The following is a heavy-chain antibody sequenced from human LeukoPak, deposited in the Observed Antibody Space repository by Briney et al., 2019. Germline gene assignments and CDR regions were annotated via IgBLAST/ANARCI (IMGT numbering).Heavy chain of an antibody. J-gene: IGHJ3*02. D-gene: IGHD3-22*01. CDR2: IYHSGST. CDR3: ARTVYYDSSGYAFDI. V-gene: IGHV4-30-2*01. Sequence: SETLSLTCAVSGGSISSGGYSWSWIRQPPGKGLEWIGYIYHSGSTYYNPSLKSRVTISVDRSKNQFSLKLSSVTAADTAVYYCARTVYYDSSGYAFDIWGQGTMVTVSS. CDR1: GGSISSGGYS.